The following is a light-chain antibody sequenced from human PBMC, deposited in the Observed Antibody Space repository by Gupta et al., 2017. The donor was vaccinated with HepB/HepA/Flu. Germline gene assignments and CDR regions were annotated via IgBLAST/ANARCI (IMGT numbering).Light chain of an antibody. CDR1: QSVSHY. V-gene: IGKV3-11*01. CDR3: QQRGDWPLT. CDR2: DSS. J-gene: IGKJ4*01. Sequence: EIVLTQSPATLSLSPGERATLSCRASQSVSHYLAWYQQRPGQAPSLLIYDSSKGATGVPASCSGSGSGTDFITTISGLEPEDSVIYFCQQRGDWPLTFGGGTKVEIK.